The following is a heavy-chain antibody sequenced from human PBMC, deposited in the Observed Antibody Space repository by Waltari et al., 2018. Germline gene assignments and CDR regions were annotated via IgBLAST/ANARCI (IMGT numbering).Heavy chain of an antibody. J-gene: IGHJ4*02. CDR3: ARDAPSGYSSSTVLYYFDY. D-gene: IGHD6-13*01. CDR2: INPSGGST. CDR1: GYTFTSYY. V-gene: IGHV1-46*01. Sequence: QVQLVQSGAEVKKPGASVKVSCKASGYTFTSYYMHWVRQAPGQGIEWMGRINPSGGSTSDAQKFQGRVTMTRDTSTRPVYMELSSLRSEDTAVYYCARDAPSGYSSSTVLYYFDYWGQGTLVTVSS.